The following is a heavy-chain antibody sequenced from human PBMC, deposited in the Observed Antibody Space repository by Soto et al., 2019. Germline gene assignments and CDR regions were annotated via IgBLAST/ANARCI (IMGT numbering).Heavy chain of an antibody. V-gene: IGHV1-3*01. D-gene: IGHD3-10*01. CDR3: ARSPMNRGVIGAFDP. J-gene: IGHJ5*02. CDR1: GYTFSNFA. CDR2: INAGNWNT. Sequence: ASVKVSCKASGYTFSNFAMHWVRQAPGQRLEWMGWINAGNWNTKYSQKFQGRVTITRDTSASTAYMEMGRLRPEDTAMYYCARSPMNRGVIGAFDPWGQGTLVTVSS.